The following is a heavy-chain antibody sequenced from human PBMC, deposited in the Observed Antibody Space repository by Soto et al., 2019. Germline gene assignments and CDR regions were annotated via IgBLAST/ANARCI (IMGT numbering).Heavy chain of an antibody. CDR3: ARDLNYGLFDY. V-gene: IGHV3-48*01. J-gene: IGHJ4*02. Sequence: EVQLVESGGGLVQPGGSLRLSCAASGFTFSSYSMNWVRQAPGTGLEWVSYISSSSSTIYYADSVKGRFIISRDNANNSLYPQMHSLRAEDTAVYYCARDLNYGLFDYWGQGTLVTVSS. CDR2: ISSSSSTI. CDR1: GFTFSSYS. D-gene: IGHD4-17*01.